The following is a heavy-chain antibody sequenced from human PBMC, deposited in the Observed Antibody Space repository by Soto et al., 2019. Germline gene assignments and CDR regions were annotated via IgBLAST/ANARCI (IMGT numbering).Heavy chain of an antibody. V-gene: IGHV4-59*11. Sequence: QVQLQESGPRLVKPSETLSLTCTVSGGSISPHYWSWIRQSPGKGLEWIGYISFGGSTNYNPSFKXXVXIXXDTSNNQFSLKLNSVTAADTAVYXCAXWGGHKFEYWGQGTLVTVSS. J-gene: IGHJ4*02. D-gene: IGHD1-26*01. CDR3: AXWGGHKFEY. CDR1: GGSISPHY. CDR2: ISFGGST.